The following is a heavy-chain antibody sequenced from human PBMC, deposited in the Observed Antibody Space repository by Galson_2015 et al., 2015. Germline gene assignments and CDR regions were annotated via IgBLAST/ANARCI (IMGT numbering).Heavy chain of an antibody. CDR1: GFTFSSYD. CDR3: ARGNAFEI. J-gene: IGHJ3*02. V-gene: IGHV3-30*03. CDR2: ISYDGSKK. Sequence: SMRLSCAASGFTFSSYDMPWVRQAPGKGLEWEAGISYDGSKKYYADSVKGRFTISRDNSKNTLYMQMNSLRAEDTAVYYCARGNAFEIWGQGTMVTVSS.